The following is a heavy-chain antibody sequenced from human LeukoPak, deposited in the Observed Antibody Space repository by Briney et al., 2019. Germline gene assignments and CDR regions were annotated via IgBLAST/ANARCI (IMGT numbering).Heavy chain of an antibody. V-gene: IGHV1-69*13. Sequence: ASVKVSCKASGGTFISYAISWVRQAPGQGLEWMGGIIPIFGTANYAQKFQGRVTITADESTSTAYMELSSLRSEDTAVYYCARDIYYGSGNQVSWFDPWGQGTLVTVSS. CDR3: ARDIYYGSGNQVSWFDP. D-gene: IGHD3-10*01. J-gene: IGHJ5*02. CDR1: GGTFISYA. CDR2: IIPIFGTA.